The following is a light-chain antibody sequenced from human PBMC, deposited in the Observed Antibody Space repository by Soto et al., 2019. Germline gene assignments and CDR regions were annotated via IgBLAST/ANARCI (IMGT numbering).Light chain of an antibody. Sequence: QSALTQPASVSGSPGQSITISCTGTSSDVGGYNYVSWYQHHPGKAPKVMIYDVSNRPSGVSNRFSGSKSGNTASLTISGLRAEDEADYYCSSYTISSTLVFGGGTKLTVL. V-gene: IGLV2-14*03. CDR2: DVS. J-gene: IGLJ2*01. CDR1: SSDVGGYNY. CDR3: SSYTISSTLV.